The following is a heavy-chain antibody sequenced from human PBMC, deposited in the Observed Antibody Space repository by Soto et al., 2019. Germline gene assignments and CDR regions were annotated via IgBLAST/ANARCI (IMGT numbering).Heavy chain of an antibody. V-gene: IGHV3-72*01. D-gene: IGHD6-19*01. CDR2: IRRKANSYTT. Sequence: EVQLVEFGGGLVQPGGSLRLSCAASGLIFSDYHMDWVRQAPGKGLEWVGRIRRKANSYTTEYAASVKGRFTISRADSKNSLYLQMNSLKSDDTAVYYCAMLGGWSGGSSGMDVWGQGTTVTVSS. CDR3: AMLGGWSGGSSGMDV. CDR1: GLIFSDYH. J-gene: IGHJ6*02.